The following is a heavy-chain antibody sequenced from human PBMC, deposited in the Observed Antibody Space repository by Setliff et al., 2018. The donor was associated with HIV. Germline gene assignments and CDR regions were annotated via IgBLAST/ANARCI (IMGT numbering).Heavy chain of an antibody. CDR3: ERDWNGDGRSIDS. V-gene: IGHV3-7*03. D-gene: IGHD1-1*01. J-gene: IGHJ5*01. Sequence: GGSLRLSCAASGFTFSAHQMSWVRQPPGKGLEWVANIKADGTDKYYVDSVKGRFAISRDNSKNSLYLQMNSLRAGDTAVYYCERDWNGDGRSIDSWGQGTLVTVSS. CDR1: GFTFSAHQ. CDR2: IKADGTDK.